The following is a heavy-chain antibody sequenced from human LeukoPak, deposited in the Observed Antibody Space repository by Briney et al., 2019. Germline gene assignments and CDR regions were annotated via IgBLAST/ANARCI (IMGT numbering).Heavy chain of an antibody. CDR2: ISAHNGNT. D-gene: IGHD3-10*01. CDR3: AREGYYASGSYYNYYYMDV. V-gene: IGHV1-18*01. Sequence: ASVKVSCKASGYTFTSYGISWVRQAPGQGLEWMGWISAHNGNTNSAQKLQGRVTMTTDTSTSTAFMELRSLRSDDTAVYYCAREGYYASGSYYNYYYMDVWGKGTTVTVSS. CDR1: GYTFTSYG. J-gene: IGHJ6*03.